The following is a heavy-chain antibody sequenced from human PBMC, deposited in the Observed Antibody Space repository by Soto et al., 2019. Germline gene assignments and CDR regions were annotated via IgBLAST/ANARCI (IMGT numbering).Heavy chain of an antibody. V-gene: IGHV4-39*02. CDR1: GGSISSSSYY. CDR3: AREILTGYYPAGWFDP. Sequence: PSETPSLTCTVSGGSISSSSYYWGWIRQPPGKGLEWIGSIYFRGSTYYNPSLKSRVTVSVDTSKKQFSLKLTSVTAADTAVYYCAREILTGYYPAGWFDPWGQGTLVTVSS. D-gene: IGHD3-9*01. CDR2: IYFRGST. J-gene: IGHJ5*02.